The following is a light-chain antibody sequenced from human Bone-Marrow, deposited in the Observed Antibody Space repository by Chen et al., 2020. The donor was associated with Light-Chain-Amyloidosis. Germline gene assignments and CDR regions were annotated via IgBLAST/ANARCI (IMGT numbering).Light chain of an antibody. Sequence: SYVLNHPSSVSVAPGQTAPIAGGGNNIGSTSVHWYQQTPGPAPLLVVYDDSDRPSGIPERLAGCKSGKTATLTISRVEEGDEDDYYCQVWDRSSDRLVFGGGTKLTVL. CDR3: QVWDRSSDRLV. V-gene: IGLV3-21*02. CDR2: DDS. CDR1: NIGSTS. J-gene: IGLJ3*02.